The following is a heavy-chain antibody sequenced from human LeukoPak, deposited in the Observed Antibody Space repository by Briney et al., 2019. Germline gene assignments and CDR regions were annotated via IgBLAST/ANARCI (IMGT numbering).Heavy chain of an antibody. V-gene: IGHV4-61*02. J-gene: IGHJ4*02. CDR2: IYTSGST. CDR1: GGSISSGSYY. Sequence: SQTLSLTCTLSGGSISSGSYYWSWIRQPAGKGLEWIGRIYTSGSTNYNPSLKSRVTISVDTSKNQFSLKLSSVTAADTAVYYCARDDSSSSMFDYWGQGTLVTVSS. CDR3: ARDDSSSSMFDY. D-gene: IGHD6-6*01.